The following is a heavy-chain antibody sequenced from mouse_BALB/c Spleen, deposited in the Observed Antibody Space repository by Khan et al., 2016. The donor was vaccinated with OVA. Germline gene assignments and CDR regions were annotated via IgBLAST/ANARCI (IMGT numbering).Heavy chain of an antibody. V-gene: IGHV3-2*02. CDR3: ARGNYDGYCFDY. CDR1: GYSITSGYA. CDR2: ISYSGVT. J-gene: IGHJ2*01. Sequence: EVQLQESGPGLVKPSQSLSLTCTVTGYSITSGYAWNWIRQFPGNKLEWMGYISYSGVTSYTPSLKSRISITRDTSKNQFFLQLNSVTAEDTATYYGARGNYDGYCFDYWGQGTTRTVSS. D-gene: IGHD2-4*01.